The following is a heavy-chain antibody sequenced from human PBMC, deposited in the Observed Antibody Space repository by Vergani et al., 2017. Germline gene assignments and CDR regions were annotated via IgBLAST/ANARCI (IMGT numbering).Heavy chain of an antibody. Sequence: EVQLVESGGGVVRPGGSLRLSCAAPGFTFDDYGMSWVRQAPGKGLEWVSGINWNGGSTGYADSVKGRFTISRDNAKNSLYLQMNSLRAEDTALYYCARERNAYYDFWSGYYTQYYFDYWGQGTLVTVSS. CDR1: GFTFDDYG. J-gene: IGHJ4*02. CDR3: ARERNAYYDFWSGYYTQYYFDY. D-gene: IGHD3-3*01. CDR2: INWNGGST. V-gene: IGHV3-20*04.